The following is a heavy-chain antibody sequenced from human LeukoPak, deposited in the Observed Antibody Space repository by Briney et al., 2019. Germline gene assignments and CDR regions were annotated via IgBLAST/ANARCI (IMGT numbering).Heavy chain of an antibody. Sequence: ASVKVSCKTSGGTFNSYAISWVRQAPGQGLEWMGGITAIFRTTNYAQKFQGRVTITADESMSTVYMELSSLRSEDTAVYYCARHSGYHSTMYLDYWGQGTLVTVSS. CDR3: ARHSGYHSTMYLDY. V-gene: IGHV1-69*13. CDR2: ITAIFRTT. J-gene: IGHJ4*02. D-gene: IGHD3-22*01. CDR1: GGTFNSYA.